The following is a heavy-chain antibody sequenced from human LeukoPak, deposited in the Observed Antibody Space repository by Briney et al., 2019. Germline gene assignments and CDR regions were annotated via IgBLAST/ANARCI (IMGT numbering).Heavy chain of an antibody. CDR1: GLTFSNYA. CDR3: AKDGFPHSSTWYGWFDP. J-gene: IGHJ5*02. CDR2: IVGSGDGT. V-gene: IGHV3-23*01. D-gene: IGHD6-13*01. Sequence: GGSLRLSCAASGLTFSNYAMTWVRQAPGKGLEWVSSIVGSGDGTNYADSVKGRFTISRDNSKNTLYLQMNSLRAEDTAVYYCAKDGFPHSSTWYGWFDPWGQGTLATVSS.